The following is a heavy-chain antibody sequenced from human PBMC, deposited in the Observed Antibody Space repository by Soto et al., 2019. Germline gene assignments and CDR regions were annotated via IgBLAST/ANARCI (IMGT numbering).Heavy chain of an antibody. CDR3: AVGYCSSTSCYAPRLYYYGMDV. CDR1: GFTFSSYG. J-gene: IGHJ6*02. Sequence: QVQLLESGGGVVQPGRSLRLSCAASGFTFSSYGMHWVRQAPGKGLEWVAVISYDGSNKYYADSVKGRFTISRDNSKNTLYLQMNSLRAEDTAVYYCAVGYCSSTSCYAPRLYYYGMDVWGQGTTVTVSS. V-gene: IGHV3-30*03. D-gene: IGHD2-2*01. CDR2: ISYDGSNK.